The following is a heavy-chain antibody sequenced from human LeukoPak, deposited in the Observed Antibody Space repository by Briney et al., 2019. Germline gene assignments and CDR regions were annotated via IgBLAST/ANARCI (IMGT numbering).Heavy chain of an antibody. CDR3: ARDGYSSSWYPLDAFDI. V-gene: IGHV3-7*03. Sequence: GGSLRLSCAASGFTFSSYWMSWVRQAPEKGLEWVANIKQDGSEKYYVDSVEGRFTISRDNAKNSLYLQMNSLRAEDTAVYYCARDGYSSSWYPLDAFDIWGQGTMVTVSS. CDR1: GFTFSSYW. CDR2: IKQDGSEK. D-gene: IGHD6-13*01. J-gene: IGHJ3*02.